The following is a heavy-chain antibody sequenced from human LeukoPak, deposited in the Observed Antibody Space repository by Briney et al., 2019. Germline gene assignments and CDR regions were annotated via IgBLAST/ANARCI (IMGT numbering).Heavy chain of an antibody. CDR2: IYTGGNT. V-gene: IGHV3-66*01. CDR3: VTRIAATY. Sequence: GGSLRLSCAASGFSASKNYMSWVRQTPGRGLEWVSLIYTGGNTYYADSVKGRFTISRDQSKNTLYLQMNSLRGEDTALYYCVTRIAATYWGQGALVTVSS. CDR1: GFSASKNY. D-gene: IGHD6-6*01. J-gene: IGHJ4*02.